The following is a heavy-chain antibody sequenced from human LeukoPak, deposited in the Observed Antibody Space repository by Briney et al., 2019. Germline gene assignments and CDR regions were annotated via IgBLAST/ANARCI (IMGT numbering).Heavy chain of an antibody. Sequence: GGSLRLSCSVSGFTFSSYAMHWVRRAPGKGLEYVSAISTNGGSTYYADSVKGRFTISRDNSKNTLYLQMNSLRAEDTAVYYCARDRDWGCSYCSYWGQGTLVTVSS. J-gene: IGHJ4*02. CDR1: GFTFSSYA. V-gene: IGHV3-64*04. CDR3: ARDRDWGCSYCSY. D-gene: IGHD7-27*01. CDR2: ISTNGGST.